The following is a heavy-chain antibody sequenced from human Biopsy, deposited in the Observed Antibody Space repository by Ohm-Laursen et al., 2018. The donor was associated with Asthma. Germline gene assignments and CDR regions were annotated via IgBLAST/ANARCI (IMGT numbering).Heavy chain of an antibody. Sequence: SLRLSCAAPGFTFSDYYISWIRQAPGKGLEWVSYISSSGSTIYYADSVKGRFTISRDNAKNSLYLQMNSLRAEDTAVYYCARDREVYGSGIGALYYYYYYGMHVWGQGTTVTVSS. V-gene: IGHV3-11*01. CDR1: GFTFSDYY. D-gene: IGHD3-10*01. CDR3: ARDREVYGSGIGALYYYYYYGMHV. CDR2: ISSSGSTI. J-gene: IGHJ6*02.